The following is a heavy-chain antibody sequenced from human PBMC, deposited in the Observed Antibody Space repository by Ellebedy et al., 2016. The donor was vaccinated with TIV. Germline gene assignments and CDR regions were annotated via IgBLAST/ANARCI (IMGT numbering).Heavy chain of an antibody. CDR1: GFPFSNHW. D-gene: IGHD2-15*01. CDR2: INDDGNFA. CDR3: ARDMSCSGGSCYHGYWYFDL. V-gene: IGHV3-74*01. Sequence: GESLKISCAASGFPFSNHWMYWVRQGPGTGLVWVSRINDDGNFATYADSVKGRFTISRDNAKNSLYLQMNSLRAEDTAVYYCARDMSCSGGSCYHGYWYFDLWGRGTLVTVSS. J-gene: IGHJ2*01.